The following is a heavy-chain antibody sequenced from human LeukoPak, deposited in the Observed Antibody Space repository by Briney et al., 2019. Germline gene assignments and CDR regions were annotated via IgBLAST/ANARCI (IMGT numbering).Heavy chain of an antibody. Sequence: GGSLRLSCAASGFTFSSYAMSWVRQAPGKGLEGVSAISGSGGSTYYADSVKGRFTISRDNSKNTLYLQMNSLRAEDTAVYYCAKDVVAVPAATFDYWGQGTLVTVSS. D-gene: IGHD2-2*01. CDR1: GFTFSSYA. CDR2: ISGSGGST. CDR3: AKDVVAVPAATFDY. J-gene: IGHJ4*02. V-gene: IGHV3-23*01.